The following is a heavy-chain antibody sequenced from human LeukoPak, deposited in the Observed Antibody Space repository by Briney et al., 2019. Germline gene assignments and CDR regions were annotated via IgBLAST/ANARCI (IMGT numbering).Heavy chain of an antibody. J-gene: IGHJ4*02. V-gene: IGHV1-2*02. D-gene: IGHD3-22*01. CDR3: ARNFYFDSSGYYHY. Sequence: ASVKVSCKASGYTSTGYYMHWVRQAPGQGLEWMGWINPNSGGTNYAQKFQGRVTMTRDTSISTAHMELSRLRSDDTAVYYCARNFYFDSSGYYHYWGQGTLVTVSS. CDR1: GYTSTGYY. CDR2: INPNSGGT.